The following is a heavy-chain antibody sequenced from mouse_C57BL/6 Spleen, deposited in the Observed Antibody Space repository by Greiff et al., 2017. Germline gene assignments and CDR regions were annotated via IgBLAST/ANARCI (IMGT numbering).Heavy chain of an antibody. Sequence: QVQLQQPGPELVKPGASVKISCKASGYSFTSYYIHWVKQRPGQGLEWIGWIYPGSGNTKYNEKFKGKATLTADTSSSTAYMQLSSLTSEDSAVYYCARRGNPDYDAMDYWGQGTSVTVSS. CDR3: ARRGNPDYDAMDY. J-gene: IGHJ4*01. CDR2: IYPGSGNT. V-gene: IGHV1-66*01. D-gene: IGHD2-1*01. CDR1: GYSFTSYY.